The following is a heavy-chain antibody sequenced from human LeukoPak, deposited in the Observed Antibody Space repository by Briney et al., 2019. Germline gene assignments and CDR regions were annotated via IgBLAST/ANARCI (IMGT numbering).Heavy chain of an antibody. J-gene: IGHJ1*01. V-gene: IGHV3-23*01. CDR2: ISGSGGST. CDR1: GFTFSSYA. Sequence: GGSLRLSCAASGFTFSSYAMSWVRQAPGKGLEWVSAISGSGGSTYYADSVKGRFTISRDNSKNTLYLQMNSLRAEDTAVYYCAKKPSVWGSYRLVPEYFQHWGQGTLVTVSS. D-gene: IGHD3-16*02. CDR3: AKKPSVWGSYRLVPEYFQH.